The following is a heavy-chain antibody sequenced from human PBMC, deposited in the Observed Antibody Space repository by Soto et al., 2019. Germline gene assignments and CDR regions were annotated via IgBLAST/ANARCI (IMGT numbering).Heavy chain of an antibody. Sequence: SVKVSCKASGGTFSSYAISWVRQAPGQGLEWMGGIIPIFGTANYARKFQGRVTITADESTSTAYMELSSLRSEDTAVYYCARYVVVPMSNWFDPWGQGTLVTVSS. CDR1: GGTFSSYA. CDR3: ARYVVVPMSNWFDP. CDR2: IIPIFGTA. D-gene: IGHD2-2*01. J-gene: IGHJ5*02. V-gene: IGHV1-69*13.